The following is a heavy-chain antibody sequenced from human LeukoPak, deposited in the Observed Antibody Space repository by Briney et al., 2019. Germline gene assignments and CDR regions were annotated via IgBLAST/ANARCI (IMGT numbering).Heavy chain of an antibody. D-gene: IGHD6-13*01. V-gene: IGHV3-74*01. CDR1: GFTFSSYW. J-gene: IGHJ3*02. Sequence: GGSLRLSCAASGFTFSSYWMHWVRQGPGKGLVWVSCINIDGSSTTYADSVKGRFTISRDSAKNTLYLQMNSLRAEDTAVYYCARDIADAFDIWGQGTMVTVSS. CDR3: ARDIADAFDI. CDR2: INIDGSST.